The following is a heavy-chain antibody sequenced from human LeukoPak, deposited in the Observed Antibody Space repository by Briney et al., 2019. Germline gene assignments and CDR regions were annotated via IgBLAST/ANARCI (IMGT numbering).Heavy chain of an antibody. CDR3: ARQVVSDKYYYALDV. CDR2: MMYSGST. J-gene: IGHJ6*02. V-gene: IGHV4-59*08. Sequence: PSETLSLTCTVSGGSISSYYWSWIRQSPGKGLGWIGYMMYSGSTNYNPSLKSRVTISVDTSKKQFSLKLNSVTAADTAVYYCARQVVSDKYYYALDVWGQGTTVTVSS. D-gene: IGHD5/OR15-5a*01. CDR1: GGSISSYY.